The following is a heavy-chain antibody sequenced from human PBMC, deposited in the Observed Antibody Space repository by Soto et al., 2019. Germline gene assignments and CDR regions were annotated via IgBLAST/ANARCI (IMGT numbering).Heavy chain of an antibody. D-gene: IGHD6-19*01. V-gene: IGHV1-3*01. CDR2: INAGNGNT. CDR3: ARARYSSGWLDY. CDR1: GYTFTSYA. Sequence: QVQLVQSGAEVKKPGASVKVSCKASGYTFTSYAMHWVRQAPGQRLEWMGWINAGNGNTKYPQKFQGRVTITRDTSASTAYMELSSLRSEDTAVYYCARARYSSGWLDYWGQGTLVTVSS. J-gene: IGHJ4*02.